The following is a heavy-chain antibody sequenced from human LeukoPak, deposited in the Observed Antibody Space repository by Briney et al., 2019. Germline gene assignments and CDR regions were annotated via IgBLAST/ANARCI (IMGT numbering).Heavy chain of an antibody. CDR1: GGSISSGGYY. CDR2: IYYSGST. Sequence: SETLSLTCTVSGGSISSGGYYWSWIRHNPGKGLEWIGYIYYSGSTYYNPSLKSRVIISVDTSKNQFSLKLSSVTAADTAVYYCARAYDWFDPWGQGTLVTVSS. CDR3: ARAYDWFDP. J-gene: IGHJ5*02. V-gene: IGHV4-31*03. D-gene: IGHD3-16*01.